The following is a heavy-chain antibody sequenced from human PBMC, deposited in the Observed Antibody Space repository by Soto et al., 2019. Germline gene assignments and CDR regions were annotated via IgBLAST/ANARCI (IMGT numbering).Heavy chain of an antibody. CDR2: ISAYNGNT. CDR1: GYTFTIYG. Sequence: ASVKVSCKASGYTFTIYGISWVRQAPGQGLEWMGWISAYNGNTNYAQKLQGRVTMTTDTSTSTAYMELRSLRSDDTAVYYCARDRDDFWSGYPIDSWGQGTLVTVSS. V-gene: IGHV1-18*01. J-gene: IGHJ4*02. D-gene: IGHD3-3*01. CDR3: ARDRDDFWSGYPIDS.